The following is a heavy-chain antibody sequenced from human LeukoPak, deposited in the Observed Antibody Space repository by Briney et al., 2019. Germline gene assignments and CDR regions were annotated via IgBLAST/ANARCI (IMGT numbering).Heavy chain of an antibody. J-gene: IGHJ6*03. CDR2: IGYRGGSI. CDR1: GFVFTNYA. D-gene: IGHD1-26*01. CDR3: AKSWGSTRPYYNYMDV. Sequence: PGGSLRLSCAASGFVFTNYAMSWVRQAPGKGLEWVSIIGYRGGSIYYAYSVKGRFTISRDNSKNTLSPQMNGLRPEDTAVYYCAKSWGSTRPYYNYMDVWGKGTTVTVSS. V-gene: IGHV3-23*01.